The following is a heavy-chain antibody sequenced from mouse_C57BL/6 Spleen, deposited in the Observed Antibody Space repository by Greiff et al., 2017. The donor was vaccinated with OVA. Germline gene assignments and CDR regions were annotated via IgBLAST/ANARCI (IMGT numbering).Heavy chain of an antibody. CDR2: INPSNGGT. Sequence: VQLQQPGTELVKPGASVKLSCKASGYTFTSYWMHWVKQRPGQGLEWIGNINPSNGGTNYNEKFKSKATLTVDKSSSTAYLQLSSLTSEDSAVYYCARSAYDGSSYPWFAYWGQGTLVTVSA. J-gene: IGHJ3*01. CDR1: GYTFTSYW. CDR3: ARSAYDGSSYPWFAY. D-gene: IGHD1-1*01. V-gene: IGHV1-53*01.